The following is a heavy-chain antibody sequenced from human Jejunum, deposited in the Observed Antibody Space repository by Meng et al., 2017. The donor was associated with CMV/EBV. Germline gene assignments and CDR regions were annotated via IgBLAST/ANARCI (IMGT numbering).Heavy chain of an antibody. CDR2: VYYSGGT. CDR1: GGSISSYY. CDR3: ARAYSSSCRVDY. V-gene: IGHV4-59*01. D-gene: IGHD6-6*01. J-gene: IGHJ4*02. Sequence: CTVSGGSISSYYGNWIRQPPGKGREWIGYVYYSGGTNYNPSLKSRVTISVDTSKNQFSLKLSSVTAADTAVYYCARAYSSSCRVDYWGQGTLVTVSS.